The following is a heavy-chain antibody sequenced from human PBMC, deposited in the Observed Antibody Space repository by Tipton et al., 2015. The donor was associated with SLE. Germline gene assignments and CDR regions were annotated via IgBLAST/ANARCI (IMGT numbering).Heavy chain of an antibody. Sequence: SLRLSCEASGFTFDDYTTHWVRQAPGKGLEWVSLISWDGGRTYYADSVKGRFTISRDNSKNSLYLQMNSLRTEDTALYYCAKDDVRRLYSGSTVFDYWGQGTLVTVSS. CDR2: ISWDGGRT. D-gene: IGHD1-26*01. CDR1: GFTFDDYT. J-gene: IGHJ4*02. V-gene: IGHV3-43*01. CDR3: AKDDVRRLYSGSTVFDY.